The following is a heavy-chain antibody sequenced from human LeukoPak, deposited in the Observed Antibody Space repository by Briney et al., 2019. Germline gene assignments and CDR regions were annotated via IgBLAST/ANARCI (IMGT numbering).Heavy chain of an antibody. D-gene: IGHD2-21*02. V-gene: IGHV3-33*01. CDR1: GFTFSSCG. Sequence: PGGSLRLSCAASGFTFSSCGMHWVRQAPGKGLEWVAVIWYDGSNKYYADSVKGRFTISRDNSKNTLYLQMNSLRAEDTAVYYCARAHIVVVTATLTNYMDVWGKGTTVTVSS. J-gene: IGHJ6*03. CDR2: IWYDGSNK. CDR3: ARAHIVVVTATLTNYMDV.